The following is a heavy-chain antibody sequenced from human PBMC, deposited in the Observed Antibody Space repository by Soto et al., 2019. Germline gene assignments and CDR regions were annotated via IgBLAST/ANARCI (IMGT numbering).Heavy chain of an antibody. J-gene: IGHJ4*02. V-gene: IGHV3-49*04. CDR3: STLGPGPATRWFFDY. CDR1: GFDFGDYA. CDR2: IRAKPAGGTA. Sequence: LRLSCATSGFDFGDYALAWVRQGPGRGLEWVAFIRAKPAGGTAEYAASVKDRFTLSRDGSESIAYLQMNSLKVEDTGMYYCSTLGPGPATRWFFDYWGQGTPLTVSS. D-gene: IGHD2-15*01.